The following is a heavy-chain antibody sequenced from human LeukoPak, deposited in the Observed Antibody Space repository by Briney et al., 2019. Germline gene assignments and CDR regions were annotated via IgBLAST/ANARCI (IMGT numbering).Heavy chain of an antibody. J-gene: IGHJ3*02. CDR1: GFTFSSYW. D-gene: IGHD3-22*01. CDR3: ARASGFTMIVVVTPDAFDI. Sequence: GGSLRLSCAASGFTFSSYWMSWVRQAPGKGLEWVANIKQDGSEKYYVDSVKGRFTISRDNAKNSPYLQMNSLRAEDTAVYYCARASGFTMIVVVTPDAFDIWGQGTMVTVSS. V-gene: IGHV3-7*01. CDR2: IKQDGSEK.